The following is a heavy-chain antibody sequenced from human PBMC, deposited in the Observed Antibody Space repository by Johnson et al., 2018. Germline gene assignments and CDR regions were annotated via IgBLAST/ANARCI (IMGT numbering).Heavy chain of an antibody. CDR2: INSDGSST. V-gene: IGHV3-74*01. CDR1: GFTFSTYW. CDR3: AKTGSSDLSSFYYYYYMDV. D-gene: IGHD1-26*01. Sequence: VQLQESGGGLVQPGGSLRLSCAASGFTFSTYWMDWVRQVPGKGLVWVSRINSDGSSTAYADSVKGLFTISRDNAKNTLYLHMNSLGAEDTAVYYCAKTGSSDLSSFYYYYYMDVWGKGTSVTVSS. J-gene: IGHJ6*03.